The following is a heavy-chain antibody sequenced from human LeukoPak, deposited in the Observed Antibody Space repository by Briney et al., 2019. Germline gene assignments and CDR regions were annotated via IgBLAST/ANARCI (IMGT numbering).Heavy chain of an antibody. D-gene: IGHD6-19*01. CDR3: ARDRGSGWTWAYDY. CDR1: GGSISSGSYY. J-gene: IGHJ4*02. Sequence: PSQTLSLTCTVSGGSISSGSYYWSWIRQPAGKGLDWIGRIYTTGSTNYNPSLKSRVTISVDTSKNQFSLKLSSVTAADTAVYYCARDRGSGWTWAYDYWGQGTLVTVSS. CDR2: IYTTGST. V-gene: IGHV4-61*02.